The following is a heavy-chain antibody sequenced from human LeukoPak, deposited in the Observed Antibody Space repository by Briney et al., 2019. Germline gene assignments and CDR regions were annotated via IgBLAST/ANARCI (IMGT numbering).Heavy chain of an antibody. CDR2: ISYDGSNK. CDR1: GFTFSSYA. J-gene: IGHJ4*02. Sequence: GGSLRLSCAASGFTFSSYAMHWVRQAPGKGLEWVAVISYDGSNKYYADSVKGRFTISRDNSKNTLYLQMNSLRAEDTAVYYCAKDLERHIVVVTASAVDYWGQGTLVTVSS. CDR3: AKDLERHIVVVTASAVDY. V-gene: IGHV3-30-3*01. D-gene: IGHD2-21*02.